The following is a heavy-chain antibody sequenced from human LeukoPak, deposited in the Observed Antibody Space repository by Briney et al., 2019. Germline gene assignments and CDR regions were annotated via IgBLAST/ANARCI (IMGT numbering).Heavy chain of an antibody. D-gene: IGHD5-18*01. J-gene: IGHJ2*01. CDR2: ISWNSGSI. CDR3: VKDSGVDTTMVRYGYFDL. Sequence: TGGSLRLSCAASGFTFSNAWMSWVRQAPGKGLEWVSGISWNSGSIGYAESVKGRFTISRDNAKNSLYLQMNSLRPEDMALYYCVKDSGVDTTMVRYGYFDLWGRGTLVTVSS. V-gene: IGHV3-9*03. CDR1: GFTFSNAW.